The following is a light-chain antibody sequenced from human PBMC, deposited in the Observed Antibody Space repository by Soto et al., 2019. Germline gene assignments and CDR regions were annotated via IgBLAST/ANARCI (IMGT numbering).Light chain of an antibody. Sequence: EIVMTQSPATLSVSPGERATLSCRTSQSVAKYLAWYQHKPGQAPRLLIYGASTRATGIPARFSGSGSGTEFTLTISSLQSEDFAVYYCQQYNNWPITFGQGTRLEIK. J-gene: IGKJ5*01. CDR3: QQYNNWPIT. CDR1: QSVAKY. V-gene: IGKV3-15*01. CDR2: GAS.